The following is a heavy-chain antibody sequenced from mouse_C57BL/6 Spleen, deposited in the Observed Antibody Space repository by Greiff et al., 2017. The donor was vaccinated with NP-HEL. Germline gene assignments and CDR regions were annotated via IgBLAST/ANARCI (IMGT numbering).Heavy chain of an antibody. CDR3: ARKDYGSLYYFDY. V-gene: IGHV1-18*01. D-gene: IGHD1-1*01. J-gene: IGHJ2*01. CDR2: INPNNGGT. CDR1: GYTFTDYN. Sequence: VQLKQSGPELVKPGASVKIPCKASGYTFTDYNMDWVKQSHGKSLEWIGDINPNNGGTIYNQKFKGKATLTVDKSSSTAYMELRSLTSEDTAVYYCARKDYGSLYYFDYWGQGTTLTVSS.